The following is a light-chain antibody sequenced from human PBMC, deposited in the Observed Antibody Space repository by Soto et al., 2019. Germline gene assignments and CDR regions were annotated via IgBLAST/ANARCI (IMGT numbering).Light chain of an antibody. CDR3: SSYTSSSTGV. J-gene: IGLJ1*01. CDR1: RSDVGGYNY. V-gene: IGLV2-14*03. CDR2: DVT. Sequence: QSALTQPASVSGSPGQSIPISCTGTRSDVGGYNYVSWYQQHPGKAPKLMIYDVTNRPSGVSNRFSGSKSGNTASLTISGLQAEDEADYYCSSYTSSSTGVFGTGTKLTVL.